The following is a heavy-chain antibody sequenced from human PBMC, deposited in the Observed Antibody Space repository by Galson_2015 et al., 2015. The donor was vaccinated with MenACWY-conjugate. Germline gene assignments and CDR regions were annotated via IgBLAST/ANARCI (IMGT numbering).Heavy chain of an antibody. J-gene: IGHJ3*02. V-gene: IGHV1-69*13. CDR3: ARGGVEYSSSSGDPRDAFDI. CDR2: IIPIFGTA. Sequence: SVKVSCKASGGTFSSYAISWVRQAPGQGLEWMGGIIPIFGTANYAQKFQGRVTITADESTSTAYMELSSLRSEDTAVYYCARGGVEYSSSSGDPRDAFDIWGQGTMVTVSS. D-gene: IGHD6-6*01. CDR1: GGTFSSYA.